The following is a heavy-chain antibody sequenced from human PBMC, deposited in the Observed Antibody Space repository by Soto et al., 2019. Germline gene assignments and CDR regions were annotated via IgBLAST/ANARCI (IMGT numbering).Heavy chain of an antibody. CDR3: ARGYCSSTSCYTPWRFDP. CDR1: GGTFSSYA. Sequence: SVKVSCKASGGTFSSYAISWVRQAPGQGLEWMGGIIPIFGTANYAQKFQGRVTITADKSTSTAYMELSSLRSEDTAVYYCARGYCSSTSCYTPWRFDPWGQGTLVTVSS. D-gene: IGHD2-2*02. CDR2: IIPIFGTA. J-gene: IGHJ5*02. V-gene: IGHV1-69*06.